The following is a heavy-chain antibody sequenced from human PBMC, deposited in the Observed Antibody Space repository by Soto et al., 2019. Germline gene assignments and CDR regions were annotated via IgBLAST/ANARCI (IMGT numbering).Heavy chain of an antibody. J-gene: IGHJ5*02. Sequence: QVQLVQSGAEVKKPGSSVKVSCKASGGTFSSYAISWVRQAPGQGRAWMGGIIPIFGTANYAQKFQGRVTIDADESTSTAYMELRSLRSADTAVYYCAREYGEDSYGSGWFDPWGQGTLVTVSS. CDR2: IIPIFGTA. CDR3: AREYGEDSYGSGWFDP. CDR1: GGTFSSYA. V-gene: IGHV1-69*01. D-gene: IGHD5-18*01.